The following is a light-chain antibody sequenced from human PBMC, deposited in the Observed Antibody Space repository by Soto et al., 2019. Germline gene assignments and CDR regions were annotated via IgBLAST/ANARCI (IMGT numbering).Light chain of an antibody. CDR1: QSPLHSNGYNY. V-gene: IGKV2-28*01. CDR2: LGS. CDR3: MQALQTPIT. J-gene: IGKJ5*01. Sequence: DSVMTQSPLSLPVTPGEPASISCRSSQSPLHSNGYNYLDWYLQKPGQSPQLLIYLGSNRSSGVPDRFSGSGSGTDFTLKISRLEAEDVGVYYCMQALQTPITFGHGTRLEIK.